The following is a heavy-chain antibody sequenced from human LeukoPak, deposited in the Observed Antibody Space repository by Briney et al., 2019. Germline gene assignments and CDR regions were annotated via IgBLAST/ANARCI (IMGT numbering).Heavy chain of an antibody. CDR3: VNRGGLLLYFIY. Sequence: GGSLRLSCSASGFTFCSYAMYWVRQAPGKGLEYVSGISSNGGSTYYADSVKGRFTISRDNSKNTLYLQMSSLRAEDTAVYYCVNRGGLLLYFIYWGQGTLVTVSS. D-gene: IGHD3-22*01. V-gene: IGHV3-64D*06. CDR2: ISSNGGST. J-gene: IGHJ4*02. CDR1: GFTFCSYA.